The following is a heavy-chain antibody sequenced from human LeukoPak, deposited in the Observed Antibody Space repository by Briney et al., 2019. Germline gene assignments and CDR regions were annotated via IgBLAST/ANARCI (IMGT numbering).Heavy chain of an antibody. J-gene: IGHJ4*02. Sequence: PSETLSLTCTVSGGSISSYYWSWIRQPPGKGLEWIGYIYYSGSTNYNPSLKSRVTISVDTSKNQFSLKLSSVTAADTAVYYCAREGFLEWLFPDYWGQGTLVTVSS. V-gene: IGHV4-59*01. CDR3: AREGFLEWLFPDY. CDR2: IYYSGST. CDR1: GGSISSYY. D-gene: IGHD3-3*01.